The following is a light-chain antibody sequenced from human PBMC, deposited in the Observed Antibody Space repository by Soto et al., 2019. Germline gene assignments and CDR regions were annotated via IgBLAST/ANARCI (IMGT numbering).Light chain of an antibody. V-gene: IGKV3-20*01. CDR3: QQYGSSLIT. CDR2: GAS. Sequence: EIVLTQSPGTLSLSPGERATLSCRASQSVSSSYLAWYQQKPGQAPRLLIYGASSRATGIPDRFSGSGSGTDFTLTISRLEPEDFAVYYYQQYGSSLITLGQGTRLEIK. CDR1: QSVSSSY. J-gene: IGKJ5*01.